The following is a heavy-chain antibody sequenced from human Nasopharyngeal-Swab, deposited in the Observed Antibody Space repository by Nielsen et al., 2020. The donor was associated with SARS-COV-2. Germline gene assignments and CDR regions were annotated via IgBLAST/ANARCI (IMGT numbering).Heavy chain of an antibody. Sequence: ASVKVSCKASGFTFTSYYFNWVRQAPGQGLEWMGMIDPFSGSTSYTQRFQGRVTVTRDTSTSTVYMEVRSLISEDTAVYYCTGDQGGGDPYDSWGQGTLVTVSS. CDR2: IDPFSGST. CDR1: GFTFTSYY. D-gene: IGHD2-21*02. J-gene: IGHJ4*02. CDR3: TGDQGGGDPYDS. V-gene: IGHV1-46*01.